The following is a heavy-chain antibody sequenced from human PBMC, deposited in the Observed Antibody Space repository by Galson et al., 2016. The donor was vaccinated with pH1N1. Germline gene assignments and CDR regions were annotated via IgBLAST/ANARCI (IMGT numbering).Heavy chain of an antibody. CDR1: GYSVTRYY. V-gene: IGHV1-46*01. Sequence: SVKVSCKASGYSVTRYYMHWVRQAPGQGLEWMGIIDPSDGTTTYSQKFQGRITMTRDTPTNSVYMELSCLTSDDTAVYYCARRYYFDYWGQGTLITVSS. CDR2: IDPSDGTT. CDR3: ARRYYFDY. J-gene: IGHJ4*02.